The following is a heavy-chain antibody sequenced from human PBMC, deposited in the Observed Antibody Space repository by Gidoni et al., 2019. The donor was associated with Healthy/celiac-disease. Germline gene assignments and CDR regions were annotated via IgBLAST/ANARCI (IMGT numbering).Heavy chain of an antibody. Sequence: QVQLVQSGAEVKKPGASVQVSCKASGYTFTGYYMHWVRQAPGQGLEWMGWINPNSGGTNYAQKFQGWVTMTRDTSISTAYMELSRLRSDDTAVYYCARAQCSGGSCYFDAFDIWGQGTMVTVSS. D-gene: IGHD2-15*01. CDR2: INPNSGGT. CDR1: GYTFTGYY. V-gene: IGHV1-2*04. CDR3: ARAQCSGGSCYFDAFDI. J-gene: IGHJ3*02.